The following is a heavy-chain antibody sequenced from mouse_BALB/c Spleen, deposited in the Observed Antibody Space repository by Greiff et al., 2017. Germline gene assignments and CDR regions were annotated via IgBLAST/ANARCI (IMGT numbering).Heavy chain of an antibody. J-gene: IGHJ3*01. CDR3: ARVYGNYDFAY. CDR1: GYSITSGYY. CDR2: ISYDGSN. V-gene: IGHV3-6*02. D-gene: IGHD2-10*02. Sequence: DVKLQESGPGLVKPSQSLSLTCSVTGYSITSGYYWNWIRQFPGNKLEWMGYISYDGSNNYNPSLKNRISITRDTSKNQFFLKLNSVTTEDTATYYCARVYGNYDFAYWGQGTLVTVSA.